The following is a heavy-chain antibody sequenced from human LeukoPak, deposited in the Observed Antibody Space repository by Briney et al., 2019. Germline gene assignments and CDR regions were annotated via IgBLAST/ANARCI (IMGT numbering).Heavy chain of an antibody. CDR3: AKSNREDIVVVPAALRDYYFDY. CDR1: GFTFSSYG. V-gene: IGHV3-30*18. Sequence: PGGSLRLSCAASGFTFSSYGMHWVRQAPGKGLEWVAVISYDGSNKYYADSVKGRFTTSRDNSKNTLYLQMNSLRAEDTAVYYCAKSNREDIVVVPAALRDYYFDYWGQGTLVTVSS. J-gene: IGHJ4*02. D-gene: IGHD2-2*01. CDR2: ISYDGSNK.